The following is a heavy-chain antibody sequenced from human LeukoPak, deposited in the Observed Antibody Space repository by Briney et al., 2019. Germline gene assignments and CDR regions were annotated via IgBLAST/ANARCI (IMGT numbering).Heavy chain of an antibody. V-gene: IGHV3-30-3*01. Sequence: GGSLRLSCAASGFTFSSYAMHWVRQAPGKGLEWVAVISYDGSNKYYADSVKGRFTFSRDNSKNTLYLQMNILRPEDTAVYYCARDLASHTPKGYWGQGTLVTVSS. CDR2: ISYDGSNK. CDR1: GFTFSSYA. J-gene: IGHJ4*02. CDR3: ARDLASHTPKGY. D-gene: IGHD2-2*02.